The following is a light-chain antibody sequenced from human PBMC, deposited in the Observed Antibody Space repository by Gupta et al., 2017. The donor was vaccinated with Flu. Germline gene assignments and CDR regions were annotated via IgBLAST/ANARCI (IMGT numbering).Light chain of an antibody. CDR3: QQTHSFPRT. CDR1: QGIGNW. V-gene: IGKV1-12*01. Sequence: DIQLTQSPSSVSASVGDSVVLTCRASQGIGNWLAWYQQKPGKAPKLLISSASSLQRGFPSRFRGSGSGTDFSLTITSLQPEDFATYYCQQTHSFPRTFGLGTKVEIK. CDR2: SAS. J-gene: IGKJ1*01.